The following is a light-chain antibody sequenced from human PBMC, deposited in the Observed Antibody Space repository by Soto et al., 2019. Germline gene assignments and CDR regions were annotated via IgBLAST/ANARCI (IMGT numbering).Light chain of an antibody. J-gene: IGKJ2*01. Sequence: DIQMTQSPSTLSASVGDRVTITCRASQSIGSSLAWYQQKPGKAPKLLIYRASTLEDGVPSRFSGSASGAEFSLTISSLQPDDFATYYCQQYSGYSPYTFGQGTKLEI. CDR2: RAS. V-gene: IGKV1-5*03. CDR1: QSIGSS. CDR3: QQYSGYSPYT.